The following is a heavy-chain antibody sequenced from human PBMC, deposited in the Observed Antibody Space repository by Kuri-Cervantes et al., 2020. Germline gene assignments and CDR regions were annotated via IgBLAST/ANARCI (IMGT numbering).Heavy chain of an antibody. Sequence: GESLKISCAASGFTFSNAWMSWVRQAPGKGLEWVSVIYSGGSTYYADSVKGRFTISRDNAKNSLYLQMNSLRAEDTAVYYCARDRGIMPIYYYYYYGMDVWGQGTTVTVSS. CDR2: IYSGGST. D-gene: IGHD3-10*01. V-gene: IGHV3-66*01. CDR3: ARDRGIMPIYYYYYYGMDV. CDR1: GFTFSNAW. J-gene: IGHJ6*02.